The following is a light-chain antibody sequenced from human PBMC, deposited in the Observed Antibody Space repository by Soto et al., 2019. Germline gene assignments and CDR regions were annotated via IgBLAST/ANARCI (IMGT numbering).Light chain of an antibody. CDR1: QSLLHSNGYNY. Sequence: DIVMTQSPLSLPVTPGEPASISCRSSQSLLHSNGYNYLDWYLQKPGQSPQLLIYSGSYRASGVPDRFSGSGSGTDFTLRISRVEAEDAGVYYCKQTLQIPVTFGGGTRVEIK. V-gene: IGKV2-28*01. CDR2: SGS. CDR3: KQTLQIPVT. J-gene: IGKJ4*01.